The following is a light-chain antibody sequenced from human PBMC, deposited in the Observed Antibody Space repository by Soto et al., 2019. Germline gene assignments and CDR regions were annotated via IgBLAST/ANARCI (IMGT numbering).Light chain of an antibody. CDR3: QQLNSFPLT. CDR2: GAS. Sequence: EIVLTQSPGTLSLSPGERGTLSCRASQTVRNNYLAWYQQKPGQAPRLLIYGASTRATGIPARFSGSGSGTEFTLTINSLQPEDFATYYCQQLNSFPLTFGGGTKVDIK. J-gene: IGKJ4*01. CDR1: QTVRNNY. V-gene: IGKV3-20*01.